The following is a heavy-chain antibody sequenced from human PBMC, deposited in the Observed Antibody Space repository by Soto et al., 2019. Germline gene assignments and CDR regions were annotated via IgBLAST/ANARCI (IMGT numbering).Heavy chain of an antibody. D-gene: IGHD3-3*01. CDR2: INHSGST. CDR1: GGSFSGYY. CDR3: ARGGPGFWSVLPYLQRKQYYYMDV. Sequence: SETLSLTCAVYGGSFSGYYWSWIRQPPGKGLEWIGEINHSGSTNYNPSLKSRVTISVDTSKNQFSLKLSSVTAADTAVYYCARGGPGFWSVLPYLQRKQYYYMDVWGKGTTVTVSS. J-gene: IGHJ6*03. V-gene: IGHV4-34*01.